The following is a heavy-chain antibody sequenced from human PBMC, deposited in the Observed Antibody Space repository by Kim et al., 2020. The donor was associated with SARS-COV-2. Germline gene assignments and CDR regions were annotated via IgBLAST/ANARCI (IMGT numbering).Heavy chain of an antibody. Sequence: SETLSLTCAVYGGSFSGYYWSWIRQPPGKGLEWIGEINHSGSTNYNPSLKSRVTISVDTSKNQFSLKLSSVTAADTAVYYCASWPKSSGYGMDVWGQGTTVTVSS. CDR3: ASWPKSSGYGMDV. CDR1: GGSFSGYY. D-gene: IGHD3-22*01. CDR2: INHSGST. V-gene: IGHV4-34*01. J-gene: IGHJ6*02.